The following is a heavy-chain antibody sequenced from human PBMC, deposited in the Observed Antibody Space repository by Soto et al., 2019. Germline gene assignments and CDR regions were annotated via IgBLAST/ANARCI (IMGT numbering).Heavy chain of an antibody. CDR2: MNPNSGNT. D-gene: IGHD4-17*01. J-gene: IGHJ5*02. CDR1: GTTFTSYD. CDR3: AGGVKYGAYSRWFDP. Sequence: QVQLVQSGAEVKKPGASVKVSCKASGTTFTSYDINWVRQATGQGLEYLGWMNPNSGNTAYVQKFQGRVTLTWDTSISTAFMELSSLRSEDTAVYFCAGGVKYGAYSRWFDPWGQGTLVTVSS. V-gene: IGHV1-8*01.